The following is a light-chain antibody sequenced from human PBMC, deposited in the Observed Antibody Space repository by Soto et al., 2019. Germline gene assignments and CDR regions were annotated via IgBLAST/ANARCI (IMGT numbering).Light chain of an antibody. J-gene: IGKJ4*01. V-gene: IGKV1-5*01. Sequence: DIQMTQSPSTLSASVGDRVTITCRASQSISSWLAWYQQKLGKAPNLLIYAASSLESGVPSRFSSSGSGTEFTLTISSLQPDDFATYYCQQYKSYSTFGGGTKVEIK. CDR3: QQYKSYST. CDR1: QSISSW. CDR2: AAS.